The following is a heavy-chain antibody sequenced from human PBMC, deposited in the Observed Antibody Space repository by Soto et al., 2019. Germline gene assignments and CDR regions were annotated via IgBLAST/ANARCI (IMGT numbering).Heavy chain of an antibody. CDR1: GFTLSNRG. CDR3: AKEGPVMTLYYYSMDV. CDR2: ISYDGTKT. V-gene: IGHV3-30*18. Sequence: QVQLVESGGGVVQPGRSLRLSCAASGFTLSNRGMHWVRQAPGKGLEWVAVISYDGTKTYYADSVRGRFTISRDTSRSTLYLQMNSLRAEDTAMYYCAKEGPVMTLYYYSMDVWGQGTTVTVSS. D-gene: IGHD2-21*02. J-gene: IGHJ6*02.